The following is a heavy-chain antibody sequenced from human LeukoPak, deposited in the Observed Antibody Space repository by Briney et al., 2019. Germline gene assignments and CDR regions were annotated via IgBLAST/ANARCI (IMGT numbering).Heavy chain of an antibody. D-gene: IGHD3-9*01. J-gene: IGHJ3*02. CDR3: ASKDHDSDAFDI. V-gene: IGHV3-48*03. CDR1: GFTFSSYE. Sequence: GGSLRLSCAASGFTFSSYEMNWVRQAPGKGLEWVSYISSSGSTIYYADSVKGRFTISRDNAKNSLYLQMNSLRAEDTAVYYCASKDHDSDAFDIWGQGTMVTVSS. CDR2: ISSSGSTI.